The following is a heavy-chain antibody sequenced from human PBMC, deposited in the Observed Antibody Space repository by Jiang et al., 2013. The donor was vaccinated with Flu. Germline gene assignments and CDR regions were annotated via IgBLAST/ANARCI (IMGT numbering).Heavy chain of an antibody. Sequence: QLLESGGGLVQPGRSLRLSCAASGFTFDDYSMHWVRHVPGKGLEWVSGISWNSGNIAYADSVKGRFTISRDNAKNSLYLQMNSLRAEDTAFYYCAKDMRGHPPWGGFDYWGQGTLVTVSP. CDR2: ISWNSGNI. CDR1: GFTFDDYS. D-gene: IGHD3-16*01. J-gene: IGHJ4*02. CDR3: AKDMRGHPPWGGFDY. V-gene: IGHV3-9*01.